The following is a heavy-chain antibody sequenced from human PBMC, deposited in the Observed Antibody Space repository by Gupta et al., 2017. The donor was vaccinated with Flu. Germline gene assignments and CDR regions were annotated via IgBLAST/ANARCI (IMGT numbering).Heavy chain of an antibody. CDR2: ISSSRTTI. V-gene: IGHV3-11*01. Sequence: TFSDYYMSWIRQAPGQGLEWVSYISSSRTTIYYADSVTGRFTLSRDDAKTSLYLQMTSLRAEDPAVSFCASVFRGYYSVDVWGKGTTVPVS. CDR1: TFSDYY. CDR3: ASVFRGYYSVDV. J-gene: IGHJ6*03. D-gene: IGHD3-16*01.